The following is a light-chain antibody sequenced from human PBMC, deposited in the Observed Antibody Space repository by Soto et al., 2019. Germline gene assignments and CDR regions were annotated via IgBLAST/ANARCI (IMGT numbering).Light chain of an antibody. CDR3: QQYGSSPRT. Sequence: EIVLTQSPGPLSLSPGERATSSCRXSQSVSSNYLAWYQQKPGQAPRLIIYGAFKRATGIPDRFSGSGSGTDFTLTISRMEPEDFAVYCCQQYGSSPRTFGQGTKVDIK. V-gene: IGKV3-20*01. CDR2: GAF. J-gene: IGKJ1*01. CDR1: QSVSSNY.